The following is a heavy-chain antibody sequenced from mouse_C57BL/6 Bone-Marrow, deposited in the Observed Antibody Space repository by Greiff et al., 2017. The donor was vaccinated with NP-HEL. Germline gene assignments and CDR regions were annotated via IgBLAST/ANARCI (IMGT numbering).Heavy chain of an antibody. CDR1: GYTFTSYG. D-gene: IGHD1-1*01. V-gene: IGHV1-81*01. CDR2: IYPRSGNT. Sequence: VQLQQSGAELARPGASVKLSCKASGYTFTSYGISWVKQRTGQGLEWIGEIYPRSGNTYYNAKFKGKATLTADKSSSTAYMELRSLTSEDSAFYFCARRNGSSPFAYWGQGTLVTVSA. CDR3: ARRNGSSPFAY. J-gene: IGHJ3*01.